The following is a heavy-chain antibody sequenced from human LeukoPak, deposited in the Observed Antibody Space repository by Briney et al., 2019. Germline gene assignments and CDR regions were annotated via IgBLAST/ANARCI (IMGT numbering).Heavy chain of an antibody. Sequence: LGGSLRLSCAASGFTFTSYSMNWVRQAPGKGLEWVSTISGGGGSTYYADSVKGRFTISRDNSKNTLYLQVNSLRAEDTAVYYCARGASRYDILPYAFDIWGQGTMVTVSS. D-gene: IGHD3-9*01. J-gene: IGHJ3*02. V-gene: IGHV3-23*01. CDR3: ARGASRYDILPYAFDI. CDR2: ISGGGGST. CDR1: GFTFTSYS.